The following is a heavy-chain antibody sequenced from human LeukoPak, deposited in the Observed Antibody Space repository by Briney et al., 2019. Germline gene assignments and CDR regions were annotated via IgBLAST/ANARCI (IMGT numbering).Heavy chain of an antibody. J-gene: IGHJ4*02. CDR2: ISGSGGST. Sequence: PGGSLRLSCAASGFTFSSYEMNWVRQAPGKGLEWVSAISGSGGSTYYADSVKGRFTISRDNSKNTLYLQMNSLRAEDTAVYYCAKDIWSGYYYFDYWGQGTLVAVSS. CDR3: AKDIWSGYYYFDY. CDR1: GFTFSSYE. D-gene: IGHD3-3*01. V-gene: IGHV3-23*01.